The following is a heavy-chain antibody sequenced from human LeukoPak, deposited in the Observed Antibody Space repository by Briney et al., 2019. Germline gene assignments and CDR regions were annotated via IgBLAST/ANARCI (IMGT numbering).Heavy chain of an antibody. CDR3: TSPGGSGWYYNY. J-gene: IGHJ4*02. V-gene: IGHV3-15*01. Sequence: PGGSLRLSCGASGFTFKNAWMNWVRQAPGKGLEWVGRIKDKEDGETRDYAASVQGRFIISRDDSKNTVYLQMNSLKTEDTAVYYCTSPGGSGWYYNYWGQGTLVTVSS. CDR2: IKDKEDGETR. CDR1: GFTFKNAW. D-gene: IGHD6-19*01.